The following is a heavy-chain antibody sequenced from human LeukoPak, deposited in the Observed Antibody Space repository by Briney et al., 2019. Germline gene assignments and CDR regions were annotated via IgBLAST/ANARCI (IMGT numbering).Heavy chain of an antibody. Sequence: GESLKISCKGSGHSFTSYWIGWVRPMPGKGLEWMGIIYPGDSDTRYSPSFQGQVTISADKSINTAYLQWNSLKAADTAMYYCARRSGSYFYYWGQGTLVTVSS. CDR3: ARRSGSYFYY. CDR1: GHSFTSYW. J-gene: IGHJ4*02. CDR2: IYPGDSDT. V-gene: IGHV5-51*01. D-gene: IGHD1-26*01.